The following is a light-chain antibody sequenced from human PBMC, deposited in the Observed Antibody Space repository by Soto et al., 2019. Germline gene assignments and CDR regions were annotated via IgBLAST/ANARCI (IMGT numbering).Light chain of an antibody. Sequence: EIVITQSPATLSVSPGERATLSCWASQSVSSNLAWFQQKPGQAPRLLIYGASTRATGIPARFSGSGSGTEFTLTISSLQSEDFAVYYCQQYNNWPRTFGQGTKVDIK. V-gene: IGKV3-15*01. J-gene: IGKJ1*01. CDR2: GAS. CDR1: QSVSSN. CDR3: QQYNNWPRT.